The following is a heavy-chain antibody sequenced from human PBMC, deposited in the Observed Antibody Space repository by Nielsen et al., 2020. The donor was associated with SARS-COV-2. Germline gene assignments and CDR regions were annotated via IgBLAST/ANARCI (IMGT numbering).Heavy chain of an antibody. J-gene: IGHJ4*02. CDR3: ARDRPVYCGGDCQGMDY. CDR1: GFTFSSYS. D-gene: IGHD2-21*02. Sequence: GGSLRLSCAASGFTFSSYSMNWVRQAPGKGLEWVSSISSSSSYIYYADSVKGRFTISRDNAKNSLYLQMNSLRAEDTAVYYCARDRPVYCGGDCQGMDYWGQGTLVTVSS. CDR2: ISSSSSYI. V-gene: IGHV3-21*01.